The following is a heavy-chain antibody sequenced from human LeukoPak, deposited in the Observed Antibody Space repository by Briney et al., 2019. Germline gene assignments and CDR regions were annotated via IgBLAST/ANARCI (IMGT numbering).Heavy chain of an antibody. D-gene: IGHD3-22*01. Sequence: SETLSLTCTVSGCSINRYYLSWIRQPPGKGLDWVGYIYYTGSTNYNPSLTSRNTISVDTSKNQFSLQLSSVTAADTAVYYCVGDYYDSGGDYYMLSYWGQGTLVSVSS. V-gene: IGHV4-59*08. CDR1: GCSINRYY. CDR2: IYYTGST. J-gene: IGHJ4*02. CDR3: VGDYYDSGGDYYMLSY.